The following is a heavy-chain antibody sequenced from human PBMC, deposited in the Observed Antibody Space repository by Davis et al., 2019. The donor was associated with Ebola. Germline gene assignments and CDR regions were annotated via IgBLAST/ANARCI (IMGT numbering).Heavy chain of an antibody. CDR2: IYYSGST. D-gene: IGHD3-10*01. J-gene: IGHJ4*02. Sequence: SETLSLTCTVSGGSISSSSYYWGWIRQPPGKGLEWIGSIYYSGSTYYNPSLKSRVTISVDTSKNQFSLKLSSVTAADTAVYYCARMKVLLWFGTLDYWGQGTLVTVSS. CDR3: ARMKVLLWFGTLDY. V-gene: IGHV4-39*01. CDR1: GGSISSSSYY.